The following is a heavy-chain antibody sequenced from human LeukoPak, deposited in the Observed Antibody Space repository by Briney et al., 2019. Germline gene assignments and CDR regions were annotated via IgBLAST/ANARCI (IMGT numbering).Heavy chain of an antibody. CDR3: AKPHDYGDYSLDY. Sequence: GGSLRLSCAASGFTFSSYAMSWVRQAPGKGLEWVSATSGSGGSTYYADSVKGRFTISRDNSKNTLYLQMNSLRAEDTAVYYCAKPHDYGDYSLDYWGQGTLVTVSS. V-gene: IGHV3-23*01. J-gene: IGHJ4*02. CDR1: GFTFSSYA. CDR2: TSGSGGST. D-gene: IGHD4-17*01.